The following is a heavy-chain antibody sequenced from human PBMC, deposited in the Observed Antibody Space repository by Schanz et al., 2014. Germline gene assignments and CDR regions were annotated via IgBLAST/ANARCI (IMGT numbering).Heavy chain of an antibody. Sequence: QVQLVESGGGVVQPGRSLRLSCAASGFTFSTYAMHWVRQAPGKGLEWVAYISNDGSSKYYADSVKGRFTISRDNSKKTLYLQMSSLRAEDTAVYYCARGTPFLCDYWGQGTLVTVSS. CDR3: ARGTPFLCDY. V-gene: IGHV3-30*07. CDR2: ISNDGSSK. J-gene: IGHJ4*02. D-gene: IGHD3-16*01. CDR1: GFTFSTYA.